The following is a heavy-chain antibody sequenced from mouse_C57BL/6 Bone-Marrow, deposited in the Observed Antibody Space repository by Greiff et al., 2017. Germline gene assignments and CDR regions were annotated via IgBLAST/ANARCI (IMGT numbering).Heavy chain of an antibody. CDR2: IYPRSGNT. V-gene: IGHV1-81*01. CDR3: ARESITTVVATPWWYFDV. J-gene: IGHJ1*03. D-gene: IGHD1-1*01. CDR1: GYTFTSYG. Sequence: VQLQQSGAELARPGASVKLSCKASGYTFTSYGISWVKQRTGQGLEWIGEIYPRSGNTYYNEKFKGKATLTADKSSSTAYMELRSLTSEDSAVYFCARESITTVVATPWWYFDVWGTGTTVTVSS.